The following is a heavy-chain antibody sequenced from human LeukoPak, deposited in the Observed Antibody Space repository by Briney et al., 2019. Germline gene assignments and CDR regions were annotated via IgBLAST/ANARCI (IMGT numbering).Heavy chain of an antibody. D-gene: IGHD3-22*01. CDR1: GGSISSGSYY. CDR3: ARIDYYDSSGYYYNDY. V-gene: IGHV4-61*02. CDR2: IYTSGST. Sequence: PSQTLSLTCTVSGGSISSGSYYWSWIRQPAGKGLEWIGRIYTSGSTNYNPSLKSRVTISVDTSKNQFSLKLSSVTAADTAVYYCARIDYYDSSGYYYNDYWGQGTLVTVSS. J-gene: IGHJ4*02.